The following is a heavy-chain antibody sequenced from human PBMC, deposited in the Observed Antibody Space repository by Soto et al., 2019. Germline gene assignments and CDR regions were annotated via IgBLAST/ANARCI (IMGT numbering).Heavy chain of an antibody. Sequence: GGSLRLSCAASGSTFSSYDIHWVRQAPGKGLEWVAHISPDGSKKYYADSVKGRFTISRDNARNTVYLQMNSLRAEDTAVYYCAKDLRRCSSSTSCYAFDFWGQGSPVTGSS. D-gene: IGHD2-2*01. CDR3: AKDLRRCSSSTSCYAFDF. V-gene: IGHV3-30*04. J-gene: IGHJ4*02. CDR2: ISPDGSKK. CDR1: GSTFSSYD.